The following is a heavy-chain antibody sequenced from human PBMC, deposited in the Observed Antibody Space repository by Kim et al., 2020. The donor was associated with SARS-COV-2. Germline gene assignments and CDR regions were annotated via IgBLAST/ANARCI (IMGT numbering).Heavy chain of an antibody. Sequence: GGSLRLSCAASGLIVSGNYMSWVRQAPGKGLEWVSVICSDGSTSYIDYVKGRFTISRDNSKNTLYLQMNSLRAVDTAVYYCARVYVITWFAPWGEGTLVT. D-gene: IGHD3-10*01. CDR1: GLIVSGNY. V-gene: IGHV3-66*01. CDR3: ARVYVITWFAP. CDR2: ICSDGST. J-gene: IGHJ5*02.